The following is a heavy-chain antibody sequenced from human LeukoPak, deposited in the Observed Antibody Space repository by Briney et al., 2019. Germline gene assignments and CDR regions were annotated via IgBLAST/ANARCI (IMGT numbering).Heavy chain of an antibody. Sequence: SATLFLTCAVCGGSFSGYYWSWIREPPGKGLGWVGEIHHSGSTNYDPSLKSRVTISFDTYKNQFSLRLSSVTAADTAVYYCARSWRRFNYYYMDVWGKGTTVTVSS. V-gene: IGHV4-34*01. CDR2: IHHSGST. CDR1: GGSFSGYY. D-gene: IGHD3-3*01. J-gene: IGHJ6*03. CDR3: ARSWRRFNYYYMDV.